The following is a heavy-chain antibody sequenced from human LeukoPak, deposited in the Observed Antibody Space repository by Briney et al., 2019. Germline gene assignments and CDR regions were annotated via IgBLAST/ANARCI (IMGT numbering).Heavy chain of an antibody. D-gene: IGHD6-13*01. Sequence: ASVKVSCKASGYTFTGYYMHWVRQAPGQGLEWMGWINPNSGGTNYAQKFQGRVTMTRDTSISTAYMELSRLRSDDTAVYYCARELSQAAAGNDYWGQGTLVTVSS. J-gene: IGHJ4*02. V-gene: IGHV1-2*02. CDR3: ARELSQAAAGNDY. CDR1: GYTFTGYY. CDR2: INPNSGGT.